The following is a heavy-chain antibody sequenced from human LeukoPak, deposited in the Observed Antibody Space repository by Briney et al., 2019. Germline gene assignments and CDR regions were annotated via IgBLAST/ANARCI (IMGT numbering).Heavy chain of an antibody. CDR1: GGSSSGYY. J-gene: IGHJ5*02. Sequence: PSETLSLTCAGYGGSSSGYYWSWIRQPPGRGLEGMGEINHSGSTNYNPSLKSRVTISVDTSKTQFSLKLSSVTAADTAVYYCARGLDVVVPAAIGSWFDPWGQGTLVTVSS. CDR3: ARGLDVVVPAAIGSWFDP. V-gene: IGHV4-34*01. D-gene: IGHD2-2*01. CDR2: INHSGST.